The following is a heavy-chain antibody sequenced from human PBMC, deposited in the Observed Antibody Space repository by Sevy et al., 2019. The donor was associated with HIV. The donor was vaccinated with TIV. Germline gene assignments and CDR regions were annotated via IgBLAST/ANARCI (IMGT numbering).Heavy chain of an antibody. CDR1: GYYFTGYY. V-gene: IGHV1-2*02. CDR2: INPNGGGT. Sequence: ASVKVSCKASGYYFTGYYVHWVRQAPGQGLEWMGWINPNGGGTNIGQKFHGRVTMSRDTSITTAYMELTRLKSNDTGVYFCARSVYGSGTYLNDYWGQGTLVTVSS. CDR3: ARSVYGSGTYLNDY. D-gene: IGHD3-10*01. J-gene: IGHJ4*02.